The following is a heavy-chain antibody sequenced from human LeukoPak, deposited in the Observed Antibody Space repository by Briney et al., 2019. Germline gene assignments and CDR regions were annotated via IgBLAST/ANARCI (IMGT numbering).Heavy chain of an antibody. CDR3: ARALPHRRLMDTTMNQHWFDP. D-gene: IGHD5-18*01. CDR1: GYTFTSYG. Sequence: ASVKVSCKASGYTFTSYGISWVRQAPGQGLEWMGLINPSGGRTNYAQKLQGRLTMTRDMSTSTVYMKLSSLRSEDTAVYYCARALPHRRLMDTTMNQHWFDPWGQGTLVTVSS. J-gene: IGHJ5*02. V-gene: IGHV1-46*01. CDR2: INPSGGRT.